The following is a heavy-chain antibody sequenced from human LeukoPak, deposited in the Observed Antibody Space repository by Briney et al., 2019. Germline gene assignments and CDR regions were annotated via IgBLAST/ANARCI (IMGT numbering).Heavy chain of an antibody. CDR2: MNPNSGNT. D-gene: IGHD1-26*01. CDR3: ARERDSGSYLRDNWFDP. CDR1: GYTFTSYD. V-gene: IGHV1-8*01. Sequence: EASVKVSCKASGYTFTSYDINWVRQATGQGLEWMGWMNPNSGNTGYAQKFQGRVTMTRNTSISTAYMELSSLRSEDTAVYYCARERDSGSYLRDNWFDPWGQGTLVTVSS. J-gene: IGHJ5*02.